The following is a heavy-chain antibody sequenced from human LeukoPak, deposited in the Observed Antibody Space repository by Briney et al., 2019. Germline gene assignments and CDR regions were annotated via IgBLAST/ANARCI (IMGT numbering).Heavy chain of an antibody. V-gene: IGHV1-46*01. D-gene: IGHD1-26*01. CDR2: INPSGGST. Sequence: GASVKVSCKASGYTFTSYYMHWVRQAPGQGLEWMGIINPSGGSTSYAQKFQGRVTMTRDASTSTVYMELSSLRSEDTAVYYCARDRRPSIVGAWSPPGYWGQGTLVTVSS. CDR1: GYTFTSYY. CDR3: ARDRRPSIVGAWSPPGY. J-gene: IGHJ4*02.